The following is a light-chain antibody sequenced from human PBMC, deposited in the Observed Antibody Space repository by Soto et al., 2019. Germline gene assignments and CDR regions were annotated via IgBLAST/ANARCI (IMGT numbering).Light chain of an antibody. Sequence: IVLTQSPGTLSLSPWERATLSCRASETVSRRYLAWYQQKPGQAPRLLMYGASSRATGIPDRFSGSGSGTDFTLTISRLEPEDFALYFCQQYGNSLFTFGQGTRLEIK. CDR2: GAS. CDR3: QQYGNSLFT. V-gene: IGKV3-20*01. CDR1: ETVSRRY. J-gene: IGKJ5*01.